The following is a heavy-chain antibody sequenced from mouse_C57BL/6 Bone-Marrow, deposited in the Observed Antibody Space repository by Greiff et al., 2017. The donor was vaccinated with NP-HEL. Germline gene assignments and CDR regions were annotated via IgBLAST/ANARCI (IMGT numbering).Heavy chain of an antibody. D-gene: IGHD2-2*01. Sequence: EVKLVESGGGLVQPGGSLKLSCAASGFTFSDYGMAWVRQAPRKGPEWVAFISNLAYSIYYADTVTGRFTISRENAKNTLYLEMSSLRSEDTAMYYCARLYYGYDCWYFDVWGTGTTDTVSS. CDR1: GFTFSDYG. V-gene: IGHV5-15*01. CDR2: ISNLAYSI. J-gene: IGHJ1*03. CDR3: ARLYYGYDCWYFDV.